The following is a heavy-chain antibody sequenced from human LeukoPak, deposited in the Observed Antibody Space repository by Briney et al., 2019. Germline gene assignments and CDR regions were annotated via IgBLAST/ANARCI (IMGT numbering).Heavy chain of an antibody. J-gene: IGHJ4*02. Sequence: SETLSLTCAVYGGSFSGYYWSWIRQPPGKGLEWIGEINHSGSTNYNPSLKSRVTISVDTSKNQFSLKLSSVTAADTAVYYCARAGSRSHIAARPCYFDYWSQGTLVTVSS. CDR1: GGSFSGYY. CDR2: INHSGST. D-gene: IGHD6-6*01. V-gene: IGHV4-34*01. CDR3: ARAGSRSHIAARPCYFDY.